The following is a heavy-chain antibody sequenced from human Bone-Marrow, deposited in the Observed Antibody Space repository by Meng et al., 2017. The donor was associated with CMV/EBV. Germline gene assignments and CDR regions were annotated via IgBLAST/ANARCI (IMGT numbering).Heavy chain of an antibody. CDR3: ARLHAFDI. D-gene: IGHD3-16*01. V-gene: IGHV3-30*02. CDR1: GFTFSDYY. Sequence: GESLKISCAASGFTFSDYYMNWVRQAPGKGLEWVAFIRYDGSNKYYADSVKGRFTISRDNSKNTLYLQMNSLRAEDTAVYYCARLHAFDIWGQGTMVT. CDR2: IRYDGSNK. J-gene: IGHJ3*02.